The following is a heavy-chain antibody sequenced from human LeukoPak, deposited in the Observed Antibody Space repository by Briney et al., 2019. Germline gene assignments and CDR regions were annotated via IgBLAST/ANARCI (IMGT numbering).Heavy chain of an antibody. CDR1: GGSISSSSYY. CDR3: ARDRVYSYGSDAFDI. CDR2: IYYSGST. D-gene: IGHD5-18*01. J-gene: IGHJ3*02. V-gene: IGHV4-39*07. Sequence: PSETLSLTCTVSGGSISSSSYYWGWIRQPPGKGLEWIRSIYYSGSTYYNPSLKSRVTISVDTSKNQFSLKLSSVTAADTAVYYCARDRVYSYGSDAFDIWGQGTMVTVSS.